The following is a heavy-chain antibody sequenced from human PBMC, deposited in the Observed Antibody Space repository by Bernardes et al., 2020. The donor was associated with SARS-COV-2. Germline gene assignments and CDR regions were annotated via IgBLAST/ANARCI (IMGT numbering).Heavy chain of an antibody. CDR3: ASLYYDSSGYSTDAFDI. CDR1: GYTFTGYY. V-gene: IGHV1-2*02. Sequence: ASVKVSCKASGYTFTGYYMHWVRQAPGQGLEWMGWINPNSGGTNYAQKFQGRVTMTRDTSISTAYMELSRLRSDDTAVYYCASLYYDSSGYSTDAFDIWGQGTMVTVS. CDR2: INPNSGGT. J-gene: IGHJ3*02. D-gene: IGHD3-22*01.